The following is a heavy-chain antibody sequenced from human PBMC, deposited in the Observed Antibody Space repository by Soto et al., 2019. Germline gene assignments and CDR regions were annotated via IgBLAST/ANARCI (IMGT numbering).Heavy chain of an antibody. D-gene: IGHD1-26*01. Sequence: EVQVLESGGGLVQPGGSLRLSCAASGFTFSSYAMNWVRQAPGKGLEWVSVISGSGGTTYYADSVRGRFTISRDNSKNTLYLQMNSLRAEDTAQYYCTKDSGGPYYFDYWGQGTLVTVSS. CDR1: GFTFSSYA. CDR2: ISGSGGTT. J-gene: IGHJ4*02. CDR3: TKDSGGPYYFDY. V-gene: IGHV3-23*01.